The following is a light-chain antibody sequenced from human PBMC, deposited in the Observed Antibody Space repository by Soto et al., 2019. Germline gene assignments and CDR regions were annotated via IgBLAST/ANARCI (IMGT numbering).Light chain of an antibody. V-gene: IGKV3-11*01. CDR3: QHYGASPYT. Sequence: EIVLTQSPATLSLSPGERATLSCRASQSVSSYLAWYQQKPGQAPGLLIYDASNRATGIPDRFSGSGSGTDFTLTISRLEPEDFAVYYCQHYGASPYTFGQGTRLEIK. J-gene: IGKJ5*01. CDR2: DAS. CDR1: QSVSSY.